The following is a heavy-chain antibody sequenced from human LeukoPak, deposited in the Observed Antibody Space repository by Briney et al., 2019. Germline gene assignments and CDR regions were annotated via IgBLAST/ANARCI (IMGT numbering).Heavy chain of an antibody. CDR2: LSGSGGST. CDR1: GFNFGFYT. CDR3: ARSPVAGPPNYFDY. D-gene: IGHD6-19*01. J-gene: IGHJ4*02. V-gene: IGHV3-23*01. Sequence: GGSLRLSCAASGFNFGFYTMSWVRQAPGKGLEWVSGLSGSGGSTYYSDSVKGRFTISRDNSKNTLYLQIDFLTAEDTAVYYCARSPVAGPPNYFDYLGQGTLVTVSS.